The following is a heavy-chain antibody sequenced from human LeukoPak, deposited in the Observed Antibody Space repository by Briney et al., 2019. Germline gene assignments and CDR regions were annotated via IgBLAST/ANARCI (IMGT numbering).Heavy chain of an antibody. V-gene: IGHV3-66*02. D-gene: IGHD3-22*01. CDR2: IYSGGST. CDR1: GGSFSGYY. Sequence: PSETLSLTCAVYGGSFSGYYWSWIRQPPGKGLEWVSVIYSGGSTYYADSVKGRFTISRDNSKNTLYLQMNSLRAEDTAVYYCARSKKWLFPYFDYWGQGTLVTVSS. CDR3: ARSKKWLFPYFDY. J-gene: IGHJ4*02.